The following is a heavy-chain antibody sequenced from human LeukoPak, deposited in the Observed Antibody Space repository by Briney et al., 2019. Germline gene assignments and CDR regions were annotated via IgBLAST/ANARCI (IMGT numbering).Heavy chain of an antibody. CDR2: INPNSGGT. CDR3: ARDLLLWFGELFGNWFDP. J-gene: IGHJ5*02. Sequence: ASVKVSCKASGYTFTGYYMYWVRQAPGQGLEWMGRINPNSGGTNYAQKFQGRVTMTRDTSISTAYMELSRLRSDDTAVYYCARDLLLWFGELFGNWFDPWGQGTLVTVSS. V-gene: IGHV1-2*06. CDR1: GYTFTGYY. D-gene: IGHD3-10*01.